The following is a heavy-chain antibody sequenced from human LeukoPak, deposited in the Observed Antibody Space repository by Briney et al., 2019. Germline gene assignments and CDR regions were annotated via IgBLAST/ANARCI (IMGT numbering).Heavy chain of an antibody. CDR3: ARGGEGRPRWLDY. D-gene: IGHD4-23*01. V-gene: IGHV4-34*01. Sequence: SETLSLTCAVYGGSFSGYYWSWIRQPPGQGLEWIGEINHSGSTNYNPSLKSRVTISVDTSKNQFSLKLSSVTAADTAVYYCARGGEGRPRWLDYWGQGTLVTVSS. CDR2: INHSGST. CDR1: GGSFSGYY. J-gene: IGHJ4*02.